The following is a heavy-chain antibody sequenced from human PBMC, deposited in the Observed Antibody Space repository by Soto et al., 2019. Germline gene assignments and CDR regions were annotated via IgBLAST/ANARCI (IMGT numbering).Heavy chain of an antibody. D-gene: IGHD3-10*01. CDR2: ISYDGSNK. J-gene: IGHJ4*02. CDR3: AKDRGNSGDFDY. Sequence: QVQLVESGGGVVQPVRSLRLSCSDSGFTFSGYGMHWVRRAPGKGRDWVALISYDGSNKYYADSVKGRFTISRDNSKNTLFLQMSSLRVVDTAVYYCAKDRGNSGDFDYWGQGTLVTVSS. V-gene: IGHV3-30*18. CDR1: GFTFSGYG.